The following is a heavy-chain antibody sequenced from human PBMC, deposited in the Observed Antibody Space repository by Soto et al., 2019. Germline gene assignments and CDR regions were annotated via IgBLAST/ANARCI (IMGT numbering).Heavy chain of an antibody. V-gene: IGHV4-59*01. D-gene: IGHD1-26*01. J-gene: IGHJ4*02. Sequence: PSETLSLTCTVTGGSLSGYYWMWIRQPPGKGLEWMGYIYYSGGTHYNPSLQSRVTMSVDTSKNQFSLKLSSVTAADTAVYYCARESPGAGHFDYWGQGTLVTVSS. CDR1: GGSLSGYY. CDR3: ARESPGAGHFDY. CDR2: IYYSGGT.